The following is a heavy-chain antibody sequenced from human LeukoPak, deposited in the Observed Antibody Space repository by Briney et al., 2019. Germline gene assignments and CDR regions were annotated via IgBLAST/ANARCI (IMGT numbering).Heavy chain of an antibody. CDR2: VYYSGSP. CDR1: GGSISSYF. J-gene: IGHJ5*02. D-gene: IGHD3-22*01. CDR3: ARVFDDYYDSSADPPLWFDP. V-gene: IGHV4-59*01. Sequence: SETLSLTCTVSGGSISSYFWSWIRQPPGMGLEGIGYVYYSGSPNYNPSLKSRVTISVDTSKNQFSLRLRSVTAADTAMYYCARVFDDYYDSSADPPLWFDPWGQGTLVTVSS.